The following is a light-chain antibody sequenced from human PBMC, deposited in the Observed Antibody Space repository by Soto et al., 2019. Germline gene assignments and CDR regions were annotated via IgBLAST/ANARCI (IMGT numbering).Light chain of an antibody. Sequence: QSVLTQPPSVSAAPGQKVTISCSGRSSNIGKYDVSWYQQFPGAAPKLLIYESNRRPSGIPDRFSGSRSGASATLGITGLQTGDEADYYCGTWDSSLNAWVFGGGTKVTVL. CDR1: SSNIGKYD. CDR2: ESN. V-gene: IGLV1-51*02. CDR3: GTWDSSLNAWV. J-gene: IGLJ2*01.